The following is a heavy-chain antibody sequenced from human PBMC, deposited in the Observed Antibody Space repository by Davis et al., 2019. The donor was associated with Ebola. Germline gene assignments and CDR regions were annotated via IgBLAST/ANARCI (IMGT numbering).Heavy chain of an antibody. D-gene: IGHD5-24*01. Sequence: KVSCKGSGYSFTSYWIAWVRQMPGKGLECMGIIYPGDSETRYSPSFQGQVTISADKSITTAYLQWSSLKAADTAMYYCARGTNGYNPEGYFDSWGQGTLVTVSS. CDR1: GYSFTSYW. CDR2: IYPGDSET. CDR3: ARGTNGYNPEGYFDS. J-gene: IGHJ4*02. V-gene: IGHV5-51*01.